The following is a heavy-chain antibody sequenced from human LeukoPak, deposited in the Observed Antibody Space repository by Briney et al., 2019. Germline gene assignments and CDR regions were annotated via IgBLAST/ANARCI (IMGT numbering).Heavy chain of an antibody. CDR1: GDSISGGDCY. D-gene: IGHD6-19*01. V-gene: IGHV4-30-4*01. CDR3: ARVHRVAGLDY. CDR2: IFSGNT. Sequence: SETLSLTCTVSGDSISGGDCYWSWIRQPPGKGLEWIGYIFSGNTYYNPSLQSRLSLSVDTSKNQFSLGLSSVTAADTALYFCARVHRVAGLDYWGQGTLVTVSS. J-gene: IGHJ4*02.